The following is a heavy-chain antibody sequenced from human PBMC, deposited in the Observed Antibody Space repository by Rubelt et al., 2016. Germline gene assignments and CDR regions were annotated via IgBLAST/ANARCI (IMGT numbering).Heavy chain of an antibody. CDR3: ARGGYSSSWYWVY. J-gene: IGHJ4*02. Sequence: VQLVESGGGVVQPGRSLRLSCAVSGFTVSSNYMSWVRQAPGKGLEWVSLIYSGGATYYADSVKGRFTISSDNSEKPLYLQMKSLRAEDTAVYYCARGGYSSSWYWVYWGQGTLVTVSS. CDR2: IYSGGAT. D-gene: IGHD6-13*01. CDR1: GFTVSSNY. V-gene: IGHV3-66*01.